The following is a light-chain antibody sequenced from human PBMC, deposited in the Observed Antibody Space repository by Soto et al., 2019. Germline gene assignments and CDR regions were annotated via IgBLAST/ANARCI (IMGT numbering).Light chain of an antibody. CDR2: DVS. J-gene: IGKJ2*01. V-gene: IGKV1-5*01. CDR3: QQYKVYPYT. Sequence: DIQMTQSPSTLSASIGDRVTLTCRASQSLTGRLAWYQQKPGRPPKLLIYDVSIVESGVPSRFSGSESGTEFTLTISSLRPDDFATVYCQQYKVYPYTFGQGTRLDI. CDR1: QSLTGR.